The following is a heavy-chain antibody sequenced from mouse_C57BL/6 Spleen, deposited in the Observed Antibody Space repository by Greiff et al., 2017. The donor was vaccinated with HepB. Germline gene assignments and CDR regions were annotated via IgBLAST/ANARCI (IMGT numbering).Heavy chain of an antibody. CDR2: IDPNSGGT. CDR1: GYTFTSYW. D-gene: IGHD4-1*01. J-gene: IGHJ4*01. CDR3: ARSNWDYAMDY. V-gene: IGHV1-72*01. Sequence: QVQLQQPGAELVKPGASVKLSCKASGYTFTSYWMHWVKQRPGRGLEWIGRIDPNSGGTKYNEKFKGKATLTVDKPSSTAYMQLSSLTSEDSAVYYCARSNWDYAMDYWGQGTSVTASS.